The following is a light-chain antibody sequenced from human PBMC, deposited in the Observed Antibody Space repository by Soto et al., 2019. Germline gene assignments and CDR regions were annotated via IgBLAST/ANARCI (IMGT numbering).Light chain of an antibody. CDR2: GDI. CDR3: QSYDSSLSGSV. V-gene: IGLV1-40*01. J-gene: IGLJ2*01. CDR1: SSNIGAGYD. Sequence: QAVVTQPPSVSGAPGQRVTISCSGSSSNIGAGYDVHWYQQFPGTAPKLLIYGDINRPSGVPDRVSGSKSGTSASLAITGLQADDEADYYCQSYDSSLSGSVFGGGTKLTVL.